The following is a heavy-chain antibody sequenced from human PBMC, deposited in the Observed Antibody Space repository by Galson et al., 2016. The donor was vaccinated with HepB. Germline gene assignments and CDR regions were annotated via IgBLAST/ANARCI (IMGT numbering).Heavy chain of an antibody. D-gene: IGHD5-12*01. V-gene: IGHV3-23*01. CDR3: VNRAEYSGRDNGFQY. CDR1: GFTFSTYA. CDR2: TGQDSGSG. Sequence: SLRLSCAGCGFTFSTYAMSWVRKAPGKGLGWVSGTGQDSGSGIYGTSVKGRFTIYRDNSKNTGYLALNSLTAEDTAIYYCVNRAEYSGRDNGFQYWGRGTLVTVSS. J-gene: IGHJ4*02.